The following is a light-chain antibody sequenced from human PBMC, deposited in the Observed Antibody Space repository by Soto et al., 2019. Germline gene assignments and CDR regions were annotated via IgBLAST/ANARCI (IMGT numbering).Light chain of an antibody. CDR3: SSYTSSIS. CDR1: SSDVGGYNY. V-gene: IGLV2-14*01. CDR2: DVN. Sequence: QSALTQPASVSGSPGQSITISCTGTSSDVGGYNYVSWYQQHPGKAPKLVIYDVNTRPSGVSNRFSGSKSGNTASLTISGLQAEDEADYYCSSYTSSISFGGGTKVTVL. J-gene: IGLJ2*01.